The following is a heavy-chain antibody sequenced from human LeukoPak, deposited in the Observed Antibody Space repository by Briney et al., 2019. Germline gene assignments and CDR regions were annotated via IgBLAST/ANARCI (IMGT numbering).Heavy chain of an antibody. Sequence: GGSLRLSCAASGFTVSSNYMSWVRQAPGKGLEWVSVIYSGGSTYYADSVKGRFTISRDNSKNTLYLQMNSLRAEDTAVYYCARVYGDYNYYYYYYMDVWGKETTVTVSS. D-gene: IGHD4-17*01. V-gene: IGHV3-53*01. J-gene: IGHJ6*03. CDR1: GFTVSSNY. CDR2: IYSGGST. CDR3: ARVYGDYNYYYYYYMDV.